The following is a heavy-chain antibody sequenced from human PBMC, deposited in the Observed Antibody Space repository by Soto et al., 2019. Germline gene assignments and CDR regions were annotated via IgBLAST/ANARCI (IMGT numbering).Heavy chain of an antibody. Sequence: QVQLVQSGAEVKKPGSSVKVSCKASGGTFSSYAISWVRQAPGQGLEWMGGIIPIFGTANYAQKFQGRVTITADESTSTAYMELSSLRSEDTAXXXXXXXLGYDYSGVLGYWGQGTLVTXXX. CDR3: XXXLGYDYSGVLGY. D-gene: IGHD5-12*01. V-gene: IGHV1-69*01. J-gene: IGHJ4*02. CDR1: GGTFSSYA. CDR2: IIPIFGTA.